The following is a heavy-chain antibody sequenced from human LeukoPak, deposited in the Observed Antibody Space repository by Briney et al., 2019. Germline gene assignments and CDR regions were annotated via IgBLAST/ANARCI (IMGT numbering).Heavy chain of an antibody. CDR2: ISDSGSDT. CDR3: AKRVPYSSSSVYFDS. D-gene: IGHD6-6*01. J-gene: IGHJ4*02. CDR1: GFTFSSYG. V-gene: IGHV3-23*01. Sequence: GGSLRLSGAASGFTFSSYGLSWVRQAPGKGLEWVSAISDSGSDTYYADSVKGRFTISKDNSKNTLYLQMNSLRAEDTAVYYCAKRVPYSSSSVYFDSWGQGTLVTVSS.